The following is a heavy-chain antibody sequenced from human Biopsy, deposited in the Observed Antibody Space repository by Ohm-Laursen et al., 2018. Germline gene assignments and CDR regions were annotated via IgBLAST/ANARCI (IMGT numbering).Heavy chain of an antibody. J-gene: IGHJ6*01. V-gene: IGHV1-69*04. CDR2: IISMVGTP. CDR1: GGTFNNYG. Sequence: SVKVSCKAPGGTFNNYGITWVRQAPGQGLEWVGRIISMVGTPKYAQKFQGRATITVDKSTSTAYLDLSSLKSEDTTVYYCARDKTVLNYYFASDVWGQGTTVTVSS. D-gene: IGHD2/OR15-2a*01. CDR3: ARDKTVLNYYFASDV.